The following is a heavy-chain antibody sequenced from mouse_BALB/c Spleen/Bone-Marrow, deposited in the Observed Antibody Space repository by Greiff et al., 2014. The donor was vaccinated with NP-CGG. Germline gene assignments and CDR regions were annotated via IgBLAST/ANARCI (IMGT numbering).Heavy chain of an antibody. J-gene: IGHJ2*01. CDR2: LNPSNGHT. D-gene: IGHD2-4*01. CDR1: GYTFTRYW. V-gene: IGHV1S81*02. Sequence: QVQLQQSGAELLKPGTSVKLSCKASGYTFTRYWMHWVKQRPGQGLEWIGELNPSNGHTNYNGKFKNKATVTVDKSSSTAYMQLSSLTSEDPAVYYCARMITTRGFDYWGQGTTLTVSS. CDR3: ARMITTRGFDY.